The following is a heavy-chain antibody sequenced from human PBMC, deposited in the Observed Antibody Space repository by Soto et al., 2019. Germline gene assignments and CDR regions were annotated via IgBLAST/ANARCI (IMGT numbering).Heavy chain of an antibody. Sequence: PSETLSLTCTVSGGSISSYYWSWIRQPPGKGLEWIGYIYYSGSTNYNPSLKSRVTISVDTSKNQFSLKLSSVTAADTAVYYCARGRGYNWNYYYGMDVWGQGTTVTVSS. CDR3: ARGRGYNWNYYYGMDV. CDR2: IYYSGST. V-gene: IGHV4-59*12. CDR1: GGSISSYY. D-gene: IGHD1-20*01. J-gene: IGHJ6*02.